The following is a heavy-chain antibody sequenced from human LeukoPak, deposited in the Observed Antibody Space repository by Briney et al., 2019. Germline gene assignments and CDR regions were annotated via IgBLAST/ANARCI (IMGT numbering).Heavy chain of an antibody. J-gene: IGHJ4*02. CDR1: GFTFNSAW. D-gene: IGHD3-22*01. CDR3: TTSNYYYDSNGWY. V-gene: IGHV3-15*07. CDR2: VKSKADGGAT. Sequence: GGSLRLSCAASGFTFNSAWMNWVRQAPGKGLEWVGRVKSKADGGATDYAAPVEDRFTISRDDSKNTLYLQVNSLKIEDTAVYYCTTSNYYYDSNGWYWSQGTLVTVSS.